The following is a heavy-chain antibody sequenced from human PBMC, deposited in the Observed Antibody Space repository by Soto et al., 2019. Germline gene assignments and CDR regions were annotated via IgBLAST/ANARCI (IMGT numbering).Heavy chain of an antibody. J-gene: IGHJ4*02. D-gene: IGHD3-10*01. CDR3: AKPMFPFGEPRPDY. Sequence: EVPLVESGGGLVKPGGSLRLSCAASGFTFSSYSMNWVRQAPGKGLEWVSSISSSSSYIYYADSVKGRFTISRDNAKNSLYLQMNSLRAEDTAVYYCAKPMFPFGEPRPDYWGQGTLVTVSS. V-gene: IGHV3-21*01. CDR2: ISSSSSYI. CDR1: GFTFSSYS.